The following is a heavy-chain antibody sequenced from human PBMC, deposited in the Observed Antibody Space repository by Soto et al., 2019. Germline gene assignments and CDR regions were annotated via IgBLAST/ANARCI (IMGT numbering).Heavy chain of an antibody. V-gene: IGHV3-53*01. CDR1: GFTVSSNY. J-gene: IGHJ2*01. CDR3: ARDGGTYYYDSSGYSVDL. Sequence: EVQLVESGGGLIQPGGSLRLSCAASGFTVSSNYMSWVRQAPGKGLEWVSVIYSGGSTYYADSVKGRFTISGDNSKNRLYVKMNSLRAEDTAVYYCARDGGTYYYDSSGYSVDLWGRGTLVTVSS. D-gene: IGHD3-22*01. CDR2: IYSGGST.